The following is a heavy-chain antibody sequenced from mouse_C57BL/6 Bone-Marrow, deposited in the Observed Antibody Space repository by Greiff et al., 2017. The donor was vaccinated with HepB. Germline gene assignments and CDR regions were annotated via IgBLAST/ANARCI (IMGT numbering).Heavy chain of an antibody. Sequence: VQLQQPGAELVKPGASVKLSCKASGYTFTSYWMQWVKQRPGQGLEWIGEIDPSDSYTNYNQKFKGKATLTVDTSSSTAYMQLSSLTSEDSAVYYCARRGAYGSRGAYYYAMDYWGQGTSVTVSS. J-gene: IGHJ4*01. D-gene: IGHD1-1*01. CDR3: ARRGAYGSRGAYYYAMDY. CDR2: IDPSDSYT. CDR1: GYTFTSYW. V-gene: IGHV1-50*01.